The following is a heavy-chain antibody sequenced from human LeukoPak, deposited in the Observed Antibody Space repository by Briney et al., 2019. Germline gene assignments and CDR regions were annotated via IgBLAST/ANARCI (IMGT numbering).Heavy chain of an antibody. CDR1: GFTFSSYA. Sequence: PGGSLRLSCAASGFTFSSYAMHWVRQAPGKGLEWVAVISYDGSNKYYADFVKGRFTVSRDNSKNTLYLQMNSLRAEDTAVYYCARESEIVLGYIVVVVAAPPDYWGQGTLVTVSS. CDR2: ISYDGSNK. V-gene: IGHV3-30*04. D-gene: IGHD2-15*01. CDR3: ARESEIVLGYIVVVVAAPPDY. J-gene: IGHJ4*02.